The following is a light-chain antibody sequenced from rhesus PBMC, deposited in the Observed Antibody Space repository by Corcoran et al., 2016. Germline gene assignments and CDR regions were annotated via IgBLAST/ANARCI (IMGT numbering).Light chain of an antibody. V-gene: IGKV1-22*01. CDR2: KAS. CDR3: QHYKSSPFT. Sequence: DIQMTQSPSSLSAPVGDTVTITCRASQGISSWLAWYQQKPGKAPKLLIYKASSLQSGVPSRFSGSGAGTDLPLTISSLTSEFFATYSCQHYKSSPFTFGPGTKLDIK. J-gene: IGKJ3*01. CDR1: QGISSW.